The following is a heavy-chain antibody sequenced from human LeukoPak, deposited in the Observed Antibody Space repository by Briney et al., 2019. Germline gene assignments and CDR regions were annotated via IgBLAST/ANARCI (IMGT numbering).Heavy chain of an antibody. CDR2: IYTSGST. D-gene: IGHD1-1*01. CDR1: GGSISSYY. Sequence: SETLSLTCTVSGGSISSYYWSWIRQPAGKGLEWIGRIYTSGSTNYNPSLKSRVTMSVDTSKNQFSLELSSVTAADTAVYYCAREWSTTGTNAFDIWGQGTMVTVSS. CDR3: AREWSTTGTNAFDI. J-gene: IGHJ3*02. V-gene: IGHV4-4*07.